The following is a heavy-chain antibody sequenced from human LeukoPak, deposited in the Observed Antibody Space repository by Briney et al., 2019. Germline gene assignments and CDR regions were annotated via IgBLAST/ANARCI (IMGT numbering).Heavy chain of an antibody. D-gene: IGHD2-21*02. CDR1: GGSISSSSYY. V-gene: IGHV4-39*07. Sequence: SETLSLTCTVSGGSISSSSYYWGWIRQPPGKGLEWIGTIYYSGSTYYNPSLKSRVTISVDTSKNQFSLKLSSVTAADTAVYYCARVVVRGAWVTAIEGPDYWGQGTLVTVSS. J-gene: IGHJ4*02. CDR2: IYYSGST. CDR3: ARVVVRGAWVTAIEGPDY.